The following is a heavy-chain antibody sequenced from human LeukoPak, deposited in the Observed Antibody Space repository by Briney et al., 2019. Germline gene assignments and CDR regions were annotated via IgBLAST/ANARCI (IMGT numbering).Heavy chain of an antibody. V-gene: IGHV3-7*01. Sequence: KSGGSLRLSCAASGFTFSSYWMSWVRQAPGKGLEWVANIKQDGSEKYYVDSVKGRFTISRDNAKNSLYLQMISLRAEDTAVYYCARHPYDYVRDRWGQGTLVTVS. D-gene: IGHD3-16*01. CDR2: IKQDGSEK. CDR1: GFTFSSYW. J-gene: IGHJ4*02. CDR3: ARHPYDYVRDR.